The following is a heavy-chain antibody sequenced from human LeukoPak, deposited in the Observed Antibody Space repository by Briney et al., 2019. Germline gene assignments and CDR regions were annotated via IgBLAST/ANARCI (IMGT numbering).Heavy chain of an antibody. CDR1: GGSISSYY. CDR2: IYYSGST. CDR3: ARERVRGYSYGPAAEYYGMDV. J-gene: IGHJ6*02. Sequence: SETLSLTCTVSGGSISSYYWSWIRQPPGKGLEWIGYIYYSGSTNYNPSLKSRVTISVDTSKNQFSLKLSSVTAADTAVYYCARERVRGYSYGPAAEYYGMDVWGQGTTVTVSS. V-gene: IGHV4-59*12. D-gene: IGHD5-18*01.